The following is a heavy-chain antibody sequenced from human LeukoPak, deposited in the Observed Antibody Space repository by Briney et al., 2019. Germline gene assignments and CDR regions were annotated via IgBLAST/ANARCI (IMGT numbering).Heavy chain of an antibody. CDR1: GFTFSSYS. D-gene: IGHD5-24*01. CDR3: ARGSPEMATVFGV. J-gene: IGHJ4*02. Sequence: GGSLRLSCATSGFTFSSYSMNWVRQAPGKGLEWVSVLYSGGNTYYADSVKGRFTISRDNSKNTLCLQMNSLRAEDTAVYYCARGSPEMATVFGVWGQGTLVTVSS. CDR2: LYSGGNT. V-gene: IGHV3-53*01.